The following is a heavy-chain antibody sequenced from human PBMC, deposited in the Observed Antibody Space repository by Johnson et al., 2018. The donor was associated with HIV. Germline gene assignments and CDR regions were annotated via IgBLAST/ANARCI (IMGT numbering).Heavy chain of an antibody. CDR1: GFTISTFW. J-gene: IGHJ3*02. CDR3: AKVRRGSSWYIAFDI. CDR2: ISGDGSSS. V-gene: IGHV3-74*02. D-gene: IGHD6-13*01. Sequence: VQLVESGGALVQPGGSLRLSCEVSGFTISTFWMHWVRQVPGKGLMWVSRISGDGSSSSYADSVKGRFTISRDNSKNTLFLQMNSLRAEDTAVYYCAKVRRGSSWYIAFDIWGQGTMVTVSS.